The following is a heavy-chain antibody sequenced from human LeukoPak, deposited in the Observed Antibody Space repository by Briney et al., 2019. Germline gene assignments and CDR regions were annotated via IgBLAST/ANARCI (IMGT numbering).Heavy chain of an antibody. J-gene: IGHJ5*02. Sequence: PSETLSLTCTVSGGAITSYYWSWIRQAPGKGLEWIGYIYYSGNTNYSPSLKSRVTISVGTSKKEFSLKLNALTAADTAVYYCARDRGLGTWFDPWGRGLLVTVSS. V-gene: IGHV4-59*01. CDR3: ARDRGLGTWFDP. D-gene: IGHD1-1*01. CDR2: IYYSGNT. CDR1: GGAITSYY.